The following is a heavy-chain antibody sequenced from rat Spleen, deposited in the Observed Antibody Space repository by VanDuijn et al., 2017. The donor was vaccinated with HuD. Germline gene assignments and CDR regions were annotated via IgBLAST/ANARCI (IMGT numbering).Heavy chain of an antibody. D-gene: IGHD1-4*01. Sequence: QVHLRESGPGLVQPSQTLSLTCTVSGFSLTSYNVHWVRQSTGKGLEWMGMIWTGGSTDYNSGFKSRLRISRDTSKSQVFLKMNGLQTEDTAIYFCTGDRHSPGVMDAWGQGVMVTVSS. CDR2: IWTGGST. CDR3: TGDRHSPGVMDA. CDR1: GFSLTSYN. V-gene: IGHV2-30*01. J-gene: IGHJ2*01.